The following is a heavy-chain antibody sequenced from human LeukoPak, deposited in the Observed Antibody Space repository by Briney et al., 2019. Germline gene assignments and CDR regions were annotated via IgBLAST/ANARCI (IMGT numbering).Heavy chain of an antibody. J-gene: IGHJ4*02. CDR2: INWNGGST. Sequence: PGGSLGLSCAASGFRFDDHGMSWVRQAPGKGLEWVSGINWNGGSTGYGDSVKGRFTISRDNAKNSLYLQMNSLRAEDTALYYCAGGDRNGWYFDYWGQGVLVTVSS. CDR3: AGGDRNGWYFDY. CDR1: GFRFDDHG. D-gene: IGHD6-19*01. V-gene: IGHV3-20*04.